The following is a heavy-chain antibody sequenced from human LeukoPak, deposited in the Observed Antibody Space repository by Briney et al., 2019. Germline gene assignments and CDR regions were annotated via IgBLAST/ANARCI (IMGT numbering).Heavy chain of an antibody. V-gene: IGHV3-23*01. D-gene: IGHD3-9*01. CDR1: GFTFSSYA. Sequence: GGSLRLSCAASGFTFSSYAMSWVRQAPEKGLEWVSAISGSGGSTYYADSVKGRFTISRDNSKNTLYLQMNSLRAEDTAVYYCATTLKKNYDILTGYYTHSYFDYWGQGTLVTVSS. CDR3: ATTLKKNYDILTGYYTHSYFDY. CDR2: ISGSGGST. J-gene: IGHJ4*02.